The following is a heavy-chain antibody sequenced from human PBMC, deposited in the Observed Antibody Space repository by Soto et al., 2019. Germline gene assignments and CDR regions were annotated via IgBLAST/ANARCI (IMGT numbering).Heavy chain of an antibody. CDR2: ISGSGGST. V-gene: IGHV3-23*01. J-gene: IGHJ4*02. CDR1: GFTFSSYA. D-gene: IGHD3-16*01. Sequence: GGSLRLSCAASGFTFSSYAMSWVRQAPGKGLEWVSAISGSGGSTYYADSVKGRFTISRDNSKNTLYLQMNSLRAEDTAVYYCAKDLRDDYIWGSYELRGQGTLVTVSS. CDR3: AKDLRDDYIWGSYEL.